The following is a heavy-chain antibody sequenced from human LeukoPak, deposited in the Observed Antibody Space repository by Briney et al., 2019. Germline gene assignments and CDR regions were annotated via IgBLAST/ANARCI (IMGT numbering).Heavy chain of an antibody. CDR2: INPKSGGT. V-gene: IGHV1-2*02. CDR1: GYTFTGYY. J-gene: IGHJ5*02. D-gene: IGHD3-3*01. CDR3: ARGITIFGVVITSYFDP. Sequence: ASVKVSCKASGYTFTGYYMHWVGQAPGQGVEWMGWINPKSGGTNYAQKFQGRVTMTSDTSISTAYMELSRLRYDDTAVYYCARGITIFGVVITSYFDPWGQGTLVTVSS.